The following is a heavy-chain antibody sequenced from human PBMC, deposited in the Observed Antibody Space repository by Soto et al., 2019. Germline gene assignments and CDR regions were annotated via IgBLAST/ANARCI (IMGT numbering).Heavy chain of an antibody. Sequence: LSLTCAVSGYSISSGYYWGWIRQPPGKGLEWIGSIYHSGSTYYNPSLKSRVTISVDTSKNQFSLKLSSVTAADTAVYYCARGWPEGIVVVPAAIHFNWFDPWGQGTLVTVSS. V-gene: IGHV4-38-2*01. CDR3: ARGWPEGIVVVPAAIHFNWFDP. CDR1: GYSISSGYY. CDR2: IYHSGST. J-gene: IGHJ5*02. D-gene: IGHD2-2*02.